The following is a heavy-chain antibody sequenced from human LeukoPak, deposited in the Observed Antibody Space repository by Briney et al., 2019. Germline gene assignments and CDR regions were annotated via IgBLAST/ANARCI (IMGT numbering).Heavy chain of an antibody. CDR2: IVGSGGDS. D-gene: IGHD3-10*01. J-gene: IGHJ4*02. CDR3: AKQDGSGSYSRDYFDY. V-gene: IGHV3-23*01. CDR1: GFTFSSHA. Sequence: GGSLRLSCAASGFTFSSHAMSWVRQAPGKGLEWVSGIVGSGGDSYYADSVKGRFTISRDNAKKTLYLQINSLRVEDTAVYYCAKQDGSGSYSRDYFDYWGQGTLVTASS.